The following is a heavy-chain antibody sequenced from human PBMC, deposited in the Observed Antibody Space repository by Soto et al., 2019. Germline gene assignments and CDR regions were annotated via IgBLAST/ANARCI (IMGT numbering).Heavy chain of an antibody. CDR2: IYHSGST. V-gene: IGHV4-30-2*01. J-gene: IGHJ5*02. CDR3: AGSIVVVAAVDSAFGWFAP. Sequence: LSLNCVVSVCSISSGGYSWSWIRQPPGKGLEWIGYIYHSGSTYYNPSLKSRVTISVDRSKNQFSLKLSSVTAADTAVYYSAGSIVVVAAVDSAFGWFAPWGKGTMVTVSS. D-gene: IGHD2-2*01. CDR1: VCSISSGGYS.